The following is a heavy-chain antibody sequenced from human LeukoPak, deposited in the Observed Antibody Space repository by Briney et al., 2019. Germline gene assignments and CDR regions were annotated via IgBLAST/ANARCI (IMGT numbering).Heavy chain of an antibody. CDR2: IKQDGSEK. J-gene: IGHJ3*02. Sequence: SGGSLRLSCAASGFTFSNSWMTWVRQAPGKGLEWVANIKQDGSEKYYVDSVKGRFTISRDNAKNSLYLQMNSLRAEDTAVYYCARDGWQWLGPGAFDIWGQGTMVTVSS. CDR3: ARDGWQWLGPGAFDI. D-gene: IGHD6-19*01. CDR1: GFTFSNSW. V-gene: IGHV3-7*01.